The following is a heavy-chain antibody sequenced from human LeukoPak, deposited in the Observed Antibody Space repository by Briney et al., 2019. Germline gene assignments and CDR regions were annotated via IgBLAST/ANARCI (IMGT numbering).Heavy chain of an antibody. CDR2: IYTSGGT. CDR1: GGSISSYY. Sequence: SETLSLTCTVSGGSISSYYWSWIRQPPGKGLEWIGYIYTSGGTNYNPSLKSRVTISVDTSMNQFSLKLNSMTAADTAVYYCARRRDGYNFAFDIWGQGTMVTVSS. D-gene: IGHD5-24*01. V-gene: IGHV4-4*09. CDR3: ARRRDGYNFAFDI. J-gene: IGHJ3*02.